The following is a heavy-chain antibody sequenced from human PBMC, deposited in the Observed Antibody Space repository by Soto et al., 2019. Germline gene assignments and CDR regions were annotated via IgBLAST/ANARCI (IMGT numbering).Heavy chain of an antibody. V-gene: IGHV3-21*01. CDR1: GFTFSSYS. CDR2: ISSSSSYI. J-gene: IGHJ4*02. Sequence: PGGSLRLSCAASGFTFSSYSMNWVRQAPGKGLEWVSSISSSSSYIYYADSVKGRFTISRDNAKNSLYLQMNSLRAEDTAVYYCARGLAASPGPSDYWGQGTLVTVSS. D-gene: IGHD6-6*01. CDR3: ARGLAASPGPSDY.